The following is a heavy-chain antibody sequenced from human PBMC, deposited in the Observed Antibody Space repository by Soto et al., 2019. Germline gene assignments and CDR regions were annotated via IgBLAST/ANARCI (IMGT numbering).Heavy chain of an antibody. Sequence: GESLKISCKGSGYSFTNYWISWVRQMPGKGLEWMGRIDPTDSYTNYSPSFQGHVTISVDKSISTAYLQWSSLKASDTAMYYCARRYCSSASCPRSYYGMDVWGQGTTVTVSS. V-gene: IGHV5-10-1*01. D-gene: IGHD2-2*01. CDR1: GYSFTNYW. CDR3: ARRYCSSASCPRSYYGMDV. J-gene: IGHJ6*02. CDR2: IDPTDSYT.